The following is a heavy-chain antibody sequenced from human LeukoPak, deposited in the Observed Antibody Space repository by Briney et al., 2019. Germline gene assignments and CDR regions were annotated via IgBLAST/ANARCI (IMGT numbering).Heavy chain of an antibody. J-gene: IGHJ4*02. V-gene: IGHV4-4*07. CDR3: ARGATSYYYDSSGYYSGRLFDY. Sequence: SETLSLTCTVSGGSISSYYWSWIRQPAGKGLEWIGRIYTSGSTNYNPSLKSRVTISVDKSKNQFSLKLSSVTAADTAVCYCARGATSYYYDSSGYYSGRLFDYWGQGTLVTVSS. CDR2: IYTSGST. D-gene: IGHD3-22*01. CDR1: GGSISSYY.